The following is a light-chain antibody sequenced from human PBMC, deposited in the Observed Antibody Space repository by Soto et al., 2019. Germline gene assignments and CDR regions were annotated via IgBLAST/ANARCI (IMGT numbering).Light chain of an antibody. V-gene: IGLV1-44*01. Sequence: QSALAQPPSASGTPGQGVTISCSGSSSNIGSNTVNWYQQIPGTAPKLLIYSSDQRPSGVPDRFSGSKSGTSASLAISGLQSDDEADYYCAAWDDSLTGPVFGGGTKVTVL. CDR3: AAWDDSLTGPV. CDR1: SSNIGSNT. J-gene: IGLJ2*01. CDR2: SSD.